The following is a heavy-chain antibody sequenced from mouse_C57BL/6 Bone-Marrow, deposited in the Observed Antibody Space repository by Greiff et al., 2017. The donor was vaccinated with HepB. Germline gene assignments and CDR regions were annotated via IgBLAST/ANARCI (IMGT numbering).Heavy chain of an antibody. CDR1: GYTFTSYW. V-gene: IGHV1-7*01. D-gene: IGHD1-1*01. Sequence: QVQLQQSGAELVKPGASVKLSCKASGYTFTSYWMHWVKQRPGQGLEWIGCIYPRSGYTKYNQKFKDKATLTADKSSSTAYMQLSSLTSEDSAVYFCASSAVLRPLCYWGQGALDTVSA. J-gene: IGHJ3*01. CDR2: IYPRSGYT. CDR3: ASSAVLRPLCY.